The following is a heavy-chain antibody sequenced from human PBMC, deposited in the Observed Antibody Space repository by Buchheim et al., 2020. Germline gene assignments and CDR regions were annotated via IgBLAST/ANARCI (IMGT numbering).Heavy chain of an antibody. D-gene: IGHD4-17*01. CDR2: VYYSGNT. J-gene: IGHJ5*01. CDR1: GGSISTYY. Sequence: QVQLQESGPGLVKPSETLSLTCTVSGGSISTYYWNWIRQSPGKGLEWIGYVYYSGNTNYNPSLKSRVTISVDTYKKQFSLQLRSVTAADTPVYYCARDRLRNWFDSWGQGTL. CDR3: ARDRLRNWFDS. V-gene: IGHV4-59*12.